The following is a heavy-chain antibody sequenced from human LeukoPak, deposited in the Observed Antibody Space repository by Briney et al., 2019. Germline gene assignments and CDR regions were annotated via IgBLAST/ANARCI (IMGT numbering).Heavy chain of an antibody. CDR3: ARHYYDYVWGSYGIDY. Sequence: ESLTISCKGSGYSFTSYWIGWVRQMPGKGLEWMGIIYPGDSDTRYSPSFQGQVTISADKSISTAYLQWSSLKASDTAMCYCARHYYDYVWGSYGIDYWGQGTLVTVSS. J-gene: IGHJ4*02. CDR1: GYSFTSYW. CDR2: IYPGDSDT. D-gene: IGHD3-16*01. V-gene: IGHV5-51*01.